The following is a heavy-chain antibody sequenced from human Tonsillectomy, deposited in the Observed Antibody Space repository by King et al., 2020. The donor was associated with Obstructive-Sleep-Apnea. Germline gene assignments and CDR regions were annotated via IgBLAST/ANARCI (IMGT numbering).Heavy chain of an antibody. CDR3: ARSAIRASFDC. V-gene: IGHV4-39*07. D-gene: IGHD5-24*01. CDR2: ISYRGTI. J-gene: IGHJ4*02. Sequence: QLQESGPGLVKPSETLSLNCIVSGGSISSSNYYWGWIRQPPGKGLEWIGSISYRGTIYYNPSLKSRVAMSVDTSKNQFSLEVTSVTAADTAVYYCARSAIRASFDCGGQGSL. CDR1: GGSISSSNYY.